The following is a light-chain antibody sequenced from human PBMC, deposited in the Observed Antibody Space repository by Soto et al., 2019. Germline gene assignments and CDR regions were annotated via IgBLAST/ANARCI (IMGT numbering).Light chain of an antibody. V-gene: IGKV4-1*01. J-gene: IGKJ4*01. CDR2: WAS. CDR3: QQYYRIPLT. Sequence: DIVMTQSPDSLAVSLGERATINCKSSQSVSYSSNIQNYLAWYQQKPGQPPKLLIYWASTRESGVPDRFSGSGSGTDFTLTISSLQAEDVAVYYCQQYYRIPLTFGGGTKVEIK. CDR1: QSVSYSSNIQNY.